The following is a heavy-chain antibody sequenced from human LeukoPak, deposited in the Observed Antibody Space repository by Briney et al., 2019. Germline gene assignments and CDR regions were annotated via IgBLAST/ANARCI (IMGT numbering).Heavy chain of an antibody. Sequence: GESLKISCKGSGYDFTTYWIGWVRQMPGKGLEWMGVIYPADSDTTYSPSFQGQVTISTDKSISTAYLQWSSLKASDTAMYYCARHLTYGSGSLLGYWGQGTLVTVSS. CDR1: GYDFTTYW. V-gene: IGHV5-51*01. CDR3: ARHLTYGSGSLLGY. J-gene: IGHJ4*02. CDR2: IYPADSDT. D-gene: IGHD3-10*01.